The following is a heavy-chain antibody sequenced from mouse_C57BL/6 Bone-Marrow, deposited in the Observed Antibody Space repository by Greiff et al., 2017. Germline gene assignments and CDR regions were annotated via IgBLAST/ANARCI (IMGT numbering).Heavy chain of an antibody. Sequence: QVTLKVSGPGILQSSPTLSLTCSFSGFSLSTSGMGVSWIRQPSGKGLEWLAHLYWGDDKRYNPSLKSRLTISKDTSRNQVFLKITSVDTADTATYYCARRAPFYGSDGGSYAMDYWGQGTSVTVSS. CDR3: ARRAPFYGSDGGSYAMDY. CDR2: LYWGDDK. CDR1: GFSLSTSGMG. D-gene: IGHD2-9*01. V-gene: IGHV8-12*01. J-gene: IGHJ4*01.